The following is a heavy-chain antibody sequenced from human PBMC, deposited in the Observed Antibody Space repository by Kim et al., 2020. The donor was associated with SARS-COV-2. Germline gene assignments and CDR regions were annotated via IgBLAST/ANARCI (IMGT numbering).Heavy chain of an antibody. Sequence: SETLSLTCAVYGGSFSGYYWSWIRQPPGKGLEWIGEINHSGSTNYNPSLKSRVTISVDTSKNQFSLKLSSVTAADTAVYYCARVVVVAATFTYYYYGMDVWGQGTTVTVSS. D-gene: IGHD2-15*01. CDR3: ARVVVVAATFTYYYYGMDV. CDR1: GGSFSGYY. J-gene: IGHJ6*02. CDR2: INHSGST. V-gene: IGHV4-34*01.